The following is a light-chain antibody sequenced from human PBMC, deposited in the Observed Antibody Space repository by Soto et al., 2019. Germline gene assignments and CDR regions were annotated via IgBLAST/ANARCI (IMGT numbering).Light chain of an antibody. CDR1: QSISSW. CDR3: QQSFT. CDR2: KAS. V-gene: IGKV1-5*03. J-gene: IGKJ3*01. Sequence: DIPMTQSPSTLSASVGDRVTITCRASQSISSWLAWYQQKPGKAPKLLIYKASSLESGVPSRFSSSGSGTEITLTISSLQPDDFATYYCQQSFTFGPGTKVDIK.